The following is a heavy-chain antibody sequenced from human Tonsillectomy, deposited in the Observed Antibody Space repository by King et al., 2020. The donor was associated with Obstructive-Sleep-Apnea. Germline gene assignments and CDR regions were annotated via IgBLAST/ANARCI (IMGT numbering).Heavy chain of an antibody. Sequence: VQLVESGGGLVQPGGSLRLSCAASGFTFSSYDMHWVRQATGKGLEWVSAIGTAGDPYSPGSVKGRFTISRENAENSLYLQMNSLRAGDTALYYCARGGGSSSWFQWYFDLWGRGTLVTVSS. CDR2: IGTAGDP. CDR1: GFTFSSYD. J-gene: IGHJ2*01. V-gene: IGHV3-13*05. CDR3: ARGGGSSSWFQWYFDL. D-gene: IGHD6-13*01.